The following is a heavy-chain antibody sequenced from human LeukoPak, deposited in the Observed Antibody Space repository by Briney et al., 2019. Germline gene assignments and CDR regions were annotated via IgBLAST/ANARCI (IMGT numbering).Heavy chain of an antibody. Sequence: GGSLRLSCAASGFTFSSYSMNWVRQAPGKGLEWVSSISSSSSYIYYADSVKGRFTISRDNAKNSLYLQMNSLRAEDTAVYYCARDQGYFYYYYYMDVWGKGTTVTVSS. CDR3: ARDQGYFYYYYYMDV. J-gene: IGHJ6*03. CDR1: GFTFSSYS. V-gene: IGHV3-21*01. CDR2: ISSSSSYI.